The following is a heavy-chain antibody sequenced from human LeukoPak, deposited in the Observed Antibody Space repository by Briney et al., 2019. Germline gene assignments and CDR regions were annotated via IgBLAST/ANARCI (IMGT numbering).Heavy chain of an antibody. CDR1: GFTFSSYG. V-gene: IGHV3-30*02. J-gene: IGHJ4*02. Sequence: GGSLRLSCAASGFTFSSYGMHWVRQAPGKGLEWVAFIRYDGSNKYYADSVKGRFTISRDNSKNTLYLKMNSLRAEDTAVYYCAKDRLPYNWNYGDYWGQGTLVTVSS. D-gene: IGHD1-7*01. CDR2: IRYDGSNK. CDR3: AKDRLPYNWNYGDY.